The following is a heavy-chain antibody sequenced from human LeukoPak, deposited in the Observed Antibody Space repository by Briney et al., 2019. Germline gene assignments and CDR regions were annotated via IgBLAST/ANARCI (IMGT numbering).Heavy chain of an antibody. J-gene: IGHJ4*02. V-gene: IGHV4-31*03. CDR1: GGSISSGGYY. CDR2: IYYSGST. D-gene: IGHD4-17*01. Sequence: SETLSLTCTVSGGSISSGGYYWSRIRQHPGKGLEWIGYIYYSGSTYYNPSLKSRVTISVDTSKNQFSLKLSSVTAADTAVYYCARYGDSTSTGFDYWGQGTLVTVSS. CDR3: ARYGDSTSTGFDY.